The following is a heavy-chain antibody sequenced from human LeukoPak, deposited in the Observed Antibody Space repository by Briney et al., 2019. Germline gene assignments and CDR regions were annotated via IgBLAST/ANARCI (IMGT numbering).Heavy chain of an antibody. D-gene: IGHD5-24*01. CDR2: IYYSGST. V-gene: IGHV4-39*07. CDR3: ARGVQRRDGYNLDY. J-gene: IGHJ4*02. CDR1: GGSISHNSYY. Sequence: PSETLSLTCSVSGGSISHNSYYWGWIRQPPGKGLECIGTIYYSGSTYYSPSLESRVTISVDTSKNQFSLKLSSVTAADTAVYYCARGVQRRDGYNLDYWGQGTLVTVSS.